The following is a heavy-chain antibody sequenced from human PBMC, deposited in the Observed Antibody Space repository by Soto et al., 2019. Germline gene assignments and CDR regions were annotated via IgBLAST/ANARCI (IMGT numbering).Heavy chain of an antibody. CDR2: IYTSGST. J-gene: IGHJ5*02. D-gene: IGHD6-13*01. CDR1: GGSISSYY. Sequence: SETLSLTCTVSGGSISSYYWSWIRQPAGKGLEWIGRIYTSGSTNYNPSLKGRVTMSVDTSKNQFSLKLSSVTAADTAVYYCARGQGIAAAGTNWFDPWGQGTLVTVSS. CDR3: ARGQGIAAAGTNWFDP. V-gene: IGHV4-4*07.